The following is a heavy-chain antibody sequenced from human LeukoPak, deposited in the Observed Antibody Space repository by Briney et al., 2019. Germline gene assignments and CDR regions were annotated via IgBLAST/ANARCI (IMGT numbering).Heavy chain of an antibody. J-gene: IGHJ6*03. Sequence: SETLSLTCTVSGGSISSYYWSWIRQPPGKGLEWSGYIYYSGSTNYNPSLKSRVTISVDTSKNQFSLKLSSVTAADTGVYYCAGGYCSSTSCYGVYYYYMDVWGKGTTVTVSS. CDR2: IYYSGST. CDR3: AGGYCSSTSCYGVYYYYMDV. V-gene: IGHV4-59*01. D-gene: IGHD2-2*01. CDR1: GGSISSYY.